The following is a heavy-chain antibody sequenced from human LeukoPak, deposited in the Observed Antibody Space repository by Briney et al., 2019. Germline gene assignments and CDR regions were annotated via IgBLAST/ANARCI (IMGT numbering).Heavy chain of an antibody. CDR1: GFTFSSYS. V-gene: IGHV3-21*01. J-gene: IGHJ4*02. CDR3: ARCYYDSSGYLLHRLFDY. D-gene: IGHD3-22*01. CDR2: ISSSSSYI. Sequence: GGSLRLSCEASGFTFSSYSMNWVRQAPGKGLEWVSSISSSSSYIYYADSVKGRFTISRDNAKNSLYLQMNSLRAEDTAVYYCARCYYDSSGYLLHRLFDYWGRGTLVTVSS.